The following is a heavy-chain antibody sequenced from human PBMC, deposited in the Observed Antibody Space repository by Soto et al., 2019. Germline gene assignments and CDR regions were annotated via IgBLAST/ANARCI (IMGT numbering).Heavy chain of an antibody. CDR1: GFTLDKST. D-gene: IGHD3-9*01. V-gene: IGHV3-23*05. CDR2: SFSSGGT. Sequence: GAAQRLSCAACGFTLDKSTMCSVHQATGKGLEWVAESFSSGGTQYADSVKGRFTISRDNSRNMVFLQMNGLRVEDTALYYCARDREPDGIWTFDSWGQGALVTVSS. CDR3: ARDREPDGIWTFDS. J-gene: IGHJ4*02.